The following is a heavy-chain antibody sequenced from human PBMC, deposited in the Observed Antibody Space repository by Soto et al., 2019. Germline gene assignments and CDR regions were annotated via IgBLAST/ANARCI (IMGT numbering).Heavy chain of an antibody. D-gene: IGHD3-10*01. CDR1: RFTFSSYG. CDR2: ISSDGTT. Sequence: EVQLVESGGDFVQPGGSLRLSCAASRFTFSSYGMNWVRQVPVKGLEWVSHISSDGTTYYADSVKGRFTISRDNAKNSLYLQMNSLIVEDTAVYYCARAPGYGDIDYWGRGTLVTVSS. V-gene: IGHV3-48*01. CDR3: ARAPGYGDIDY. J-gene: IGHJ4*02.